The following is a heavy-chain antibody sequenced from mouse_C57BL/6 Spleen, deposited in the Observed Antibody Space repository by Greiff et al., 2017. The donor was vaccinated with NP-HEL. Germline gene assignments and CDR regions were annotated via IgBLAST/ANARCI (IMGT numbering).Heavy chain of an antibody. D-gene: IGHD2-1*01. Sequence: QVQLQQPGAELVKPGASVKLSCKASGYTFTSYWMQWVNQRPGQGLEWIGEIDPSDSYTNYNQKFKGKATLTVDTSSSTAYMQLSSLTSEDSAVYYCARERNGWFAYWGQGTLVTVSA. CDR1: GYTFTSYW. CDR3: ARERNGWFAY. CDR2: IDPSDSYT. J-gene: IGHJ3*01. V-gene: IGHV1-50*01.